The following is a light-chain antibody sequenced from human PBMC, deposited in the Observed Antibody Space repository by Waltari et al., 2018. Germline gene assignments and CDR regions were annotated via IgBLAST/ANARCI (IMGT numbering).Light chain of an antibody. Sequence: QSVLTQPPSVSGAPGQRVTISCTGSSSNIGAGYDVHWYQQLPGTAPKRLIYGSSNRPSGVPDRVSGSKSGTSASLAITGLQAEDEADYYCQSYDSSLSGVVFGGGTKLTVL. J-gene: IGLJ2*01. CDR1: SSNIGAGYD. CDR2: GSS. CDR3: QSYDSSLSGVV. V-gene: IGLV1-40*01.